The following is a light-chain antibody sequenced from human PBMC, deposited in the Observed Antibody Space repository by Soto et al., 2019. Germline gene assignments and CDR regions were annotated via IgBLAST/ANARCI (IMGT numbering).Light chain of an antibody. CDR2: DVS. CDR1: SSDVGGYNY. J-gene: IGLJ3*02. V-gene: IGLV2-11*01. Sequence: QSALTQPRSVSGSPGQSVTISCTGTSSDVGGYNYVSWYQQHPGKAPKLMIYDVSKRPSGVPDRFSGSKSGNTASLTISGLQADDEAAYYCCSYAGSLWVFGGGTKVTVL. CDR3: CSYAGSLWV.